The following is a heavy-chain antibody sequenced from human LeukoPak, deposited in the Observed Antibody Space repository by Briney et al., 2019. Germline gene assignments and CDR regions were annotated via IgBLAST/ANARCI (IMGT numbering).Heavy chain of an antibody. Sequence: GGSLRLSCAVSGFTFSDTYMTWIRQAPGKGLESLSYISPSGTDISYADSVKGRFTISRDNAKNSLYLQMNSLRVEDTAVYYCTRGARYGQRFDYWGQGSLVTVSS. V-gene: IGHV3-11*01. CDR2: ISPSGTDI. CDR3: TRGARYGQRFDY. CDR1: GFTFSDTY. J-gene: IGHJ4*02. D-gene: IGHD6-25*01.